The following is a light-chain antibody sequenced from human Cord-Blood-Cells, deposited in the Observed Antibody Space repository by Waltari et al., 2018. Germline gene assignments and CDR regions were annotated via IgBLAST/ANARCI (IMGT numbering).Light chain of an antibody. J-gene: IGKJ4*01. CDR2: DSS. V-gene: IGKV3-11*01. CDR1: QGVSSY. CDR3: QQRSNWPLT. Sequence: EIVLTQSPATLSLSPGERATLSCRASQGVSSYLAGYQQKPGQAPRLLIYDSSNRATGIPARFSGSGSWTDFTLTISSLEPEDFAVYYCQQRSNWPLTFGGGTKVEIK.